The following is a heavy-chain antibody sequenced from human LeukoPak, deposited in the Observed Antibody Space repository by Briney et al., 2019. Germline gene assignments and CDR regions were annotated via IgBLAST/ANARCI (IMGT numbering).Heavy chain of an antibody. V-gene: IGHV4-39*07. Sequence: SETLSLTCTVSGGSISSSSYYWGWIRQPPGKGLEWIGEINHSGSTNYNPSLKSRVTISVDTSKNQFSLKLSSVTAADTAVYYCARGPGLYSSSWYNWFDPWGQGTLVTVSS. CDR3: ARGPGLYSSSWYNWFDP. J-gene: IGHJ5*02. CDR2: INHSGST. CDR1: GGSISSSSYY. D-gene: IGHD6-13*01.